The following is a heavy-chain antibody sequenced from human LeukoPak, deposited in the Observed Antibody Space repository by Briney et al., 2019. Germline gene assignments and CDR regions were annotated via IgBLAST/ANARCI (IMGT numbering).Heavy chain of an antibody. CDR3: ATRDV. J-gene: IGHJ6*02. CDR1: GGSFSIYY. V-gene: IGHV4-34*01. CDR2: INHSGST. Sequence: PSETLSLTCSVYGGSFSIYYWSWIRQPPGKGLEWIGEINHSGSTNYNPSLKSRVTISVDTSKNQFPLRLSSVTAADTAVYYCATRDVWGQGTTVTVSS.